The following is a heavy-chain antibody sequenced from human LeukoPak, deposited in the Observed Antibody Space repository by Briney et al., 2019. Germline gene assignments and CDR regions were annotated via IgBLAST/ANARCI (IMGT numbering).Heavy chain of an antibody. D-gene: IGHD3-22*01. Sequence: SETLSLTCTVSGGSISSSSYYWGWSRQPPRKGLEWIGSIYYSGSTYYNPSLKSLVTISVDTSKNQFSLKLSSVTAADTAVYYCARLGSTGYYDSSGSRRAALDYWGQGTLVTVSS. CDR3: ARLGSTGYYDSSGSRRAALDY. J-gene: IGHJ4*02. CDR1: GGSISSSSYY. V-gene: IGHV4-39*01. CDR2: IYYSGST.